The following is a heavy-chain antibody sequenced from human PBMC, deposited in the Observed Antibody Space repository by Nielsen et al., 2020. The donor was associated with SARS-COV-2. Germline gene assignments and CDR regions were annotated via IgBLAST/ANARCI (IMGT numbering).Heavy chain of an antibody. V-gene: IGHV3-23*01. CDR3: AKAGDASGSIFYNFYIDV. D-gene: IGHD3-10*01. J-gene: IGHJ6*03. CDR1: GLTFNSHA. CDR2: IPGSGAYT. Sequence: GGSLRLSCSASGLTFNSHAMTWVRQTPGKRLEWVATIPGSGAYTYYADSVKGHFTISRDNSRNTLYLDMNSLRGEDTALYYCAKAGDASGSIFYNFYIDVWGKGTTVTVSS.